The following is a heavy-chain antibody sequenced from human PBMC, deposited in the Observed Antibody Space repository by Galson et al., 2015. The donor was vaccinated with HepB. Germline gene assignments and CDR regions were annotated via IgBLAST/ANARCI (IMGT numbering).Heavy chain of an antibody. CDR2: INAGNGNT. V-gene: IGHV1-3*01. CDR1: GHTFSSYA. Sequence: SVKVSCKASGHTFSSYAMHWVRQAPGQRLEWMGWINAGNGNTKYSQKFQGRVTITRDTSASTAYMELSSLRSEDTAVYYCARDRITIFGVVIIDEWSGGMDVWGQGTTVTVSS. D-gene: IGHD3-3*01. CDR3: ARDRITIFGVVIIDEWSGGMDV. J-gene: IGHJ6*02.